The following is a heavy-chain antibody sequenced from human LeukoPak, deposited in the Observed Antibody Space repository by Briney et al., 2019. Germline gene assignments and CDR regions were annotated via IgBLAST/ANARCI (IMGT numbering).Heavy chain of an antibody. CDR1: GFTFSKYG. D-gene: IGHD6-13*01. J-gene: IGHJ4*02. Sequence: GGSLRLSCAASGFTFSKYGMHWVRQAPGKGLEWVAFIRDDGSNKYYVDFVKGRFSISRDNSKHTLYLQMNSLRPEDTAVYYCAKDRPTVYSSSWLHFLDSWGQGTLVTVSS. CDR2: IRDDGSNK. CDR3: AKDRPTVYSSSWLHFLDS. V-gene: IGHV3-30*02.